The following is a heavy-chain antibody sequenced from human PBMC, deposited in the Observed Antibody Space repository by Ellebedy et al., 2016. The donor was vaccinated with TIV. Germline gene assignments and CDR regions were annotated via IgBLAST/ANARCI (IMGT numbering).Heavy chain of an antibody. Sequence: GGSLRLSXEASGFTFSNYWMTWVRQAPGQGLEWVANIKEDGSESYSVDSVKGRFTISRDNAKNLVYLQMNSLRAEDTAVYYCAREDPVYNYGSGTWVFSFWGQGTLVSVSS. V-gene: IGHV3-7*01. CDR2: IKEDGSES. CDR1: GFTFSNYW. CDR3: AREDPVYNYGSGTWVFSF. J-gene: IGHJ4*02. D-gene: IGHD3-10*01.